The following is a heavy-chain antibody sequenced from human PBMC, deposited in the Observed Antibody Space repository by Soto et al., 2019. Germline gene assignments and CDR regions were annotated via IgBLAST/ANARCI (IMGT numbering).Heavy chain of an antibody. CDR1: GFTFSSYW. J-gene: IGHJ6*03. CDR3: ARDRGGISSWYAMYYYYYYMDV. Sequence: GGSLRLSCAASGFTFSSYWMSWVRQAPGKGQEWVANIKQDGSEKYYVDSVKGRFTISRDNAKNSLCLQMNSLRAEDTAVYYCARDRGGISSWYAMYYYYYYMDVWGKGTTVTVSS. D-gene: IGHD6-13*01. V-gene: IGHV3-7*01. CDR2: IKQDGSEK.